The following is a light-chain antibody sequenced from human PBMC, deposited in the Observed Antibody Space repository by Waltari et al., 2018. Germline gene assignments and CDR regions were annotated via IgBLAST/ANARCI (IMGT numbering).Light chain of an antibody. J-gene: IGLJ2*01. Sequence: QSALTQPASVSGSPGQSITISCMGTSSDVGGYYFVPWYQQHPGKAPKLMIYDVTKRPSGVSNRFSGSKSGNTASLTISGLQAEDEADYYCCSYVGGGTLVFGGGTNVTVL. V-gene: IGLV2-23*02. CDR3: CSYVGGGTLV. CDR2: DVT. CDR1: SSDVGGYYF.